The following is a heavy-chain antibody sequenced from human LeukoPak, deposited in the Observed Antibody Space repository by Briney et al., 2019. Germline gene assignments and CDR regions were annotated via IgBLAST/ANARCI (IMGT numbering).Heavy chain of an antibody. V-gene: IGHV3-23*01. CDR2: ISGSGGST. CDR3: AKDPPRRTTLTQRPFDY. D-gene: IGHD4-17*01. Sequence: GGSLRLSCAASGFTFSSYAMSWVRQAPGKGLEWVSAISGSGGSTYYADSVKGRFTTSRDNSKNTLYLQMNSLRAEDTAVYYCAKDPPRRTTLTQRPFDYWGQGTLVTVSS. J-gene: IGHJ4*02. CDR1: GFTFSSYA.